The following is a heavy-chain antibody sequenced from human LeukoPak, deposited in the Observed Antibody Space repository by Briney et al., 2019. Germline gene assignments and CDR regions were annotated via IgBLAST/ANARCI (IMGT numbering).Heavy chain of an antibody. CDR3: ARQNNFDFWSGFFDY. J-gene: IGHJ4*02. CDR1: GGSISSYY. Sequence: SETLSLTCTVSGGSISSYYWSWIRQPPGKGLEWIGYIYYSGSTNYNPSLKSRVTISVDTSKNQFSLKLSSVTAADTAVYYCARQNNFDFWSGFFDYWGLGALVTVSS. V-gene: IGHV4-59*08. CDR2: IYYSGST. D-gene: IGHD3-3*01.